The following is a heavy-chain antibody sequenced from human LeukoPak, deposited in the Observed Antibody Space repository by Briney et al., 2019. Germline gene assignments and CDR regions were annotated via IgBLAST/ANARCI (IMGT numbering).Heavy chain of an antibody. Sequence: ASVTVSFKASGYTFTIYHMHWVRQAPGQGLEWMGVINPSGGSTSYAQKFQGRVTMTRDTSTSTVYMELSSLRSEDTAVYYCVITTYYYDSSGHHANWFDPWGQGTLVTVSS. CDR3: VITTYYYDSSGHHANWFDP. J-gene: IGHJ5*02. CDR2: INPSGGST. V-gene: IGHV1-46*01. D-gene: IGHD3-22*01. CDR1: GYTFTIYH.